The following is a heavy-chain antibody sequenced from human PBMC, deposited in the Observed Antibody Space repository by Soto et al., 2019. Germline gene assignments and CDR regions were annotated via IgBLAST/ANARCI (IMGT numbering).Heavy chain of an antibody. CDR3: AKGYWNKRYGGYYLGMDV. D-gene: IGHD1-1*01. J-gene: IGHJ6*02. V-gene: IGHV3-9*01. CDR2: ITWNSGGR. CDR1: GFTFDDYY. Sequence: SLSLSFASAGFTFDDYYMHWVRKGLGKGLEWVSGITWNSGGRGYADSVKGRFTISRDNAKNSLYLQMNSLRAEDTALYYCAKGYWNKRYGGYYLGMDVWGQGTTVTVSS.